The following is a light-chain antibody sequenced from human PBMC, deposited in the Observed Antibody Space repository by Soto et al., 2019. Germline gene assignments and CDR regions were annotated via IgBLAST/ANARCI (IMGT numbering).Light chain of an antibody. J-gene: IGKJ1*01. CDR3: QQYGSSPRT. CDR1: QSVSSSY. CDR2: GAS. Sequence: EIVLTPSPGTLSLSPGERATLSCRASQSVSSSYLAWYQQKPGQAPRLLIYGASSRATGIPDRFSGSGAGTDFTLTIIRLESEDFAVYYCQQYGSSPRTFSQATKVEIK. V-gene: IGKV3-20*01.